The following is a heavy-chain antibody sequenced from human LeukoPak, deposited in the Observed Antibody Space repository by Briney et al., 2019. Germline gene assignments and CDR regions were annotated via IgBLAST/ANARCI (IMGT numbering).Heavy chain of an antibody. D-gene: IGHD5-24*01. Sequence: GGSLRLSCAASGFTFNNYWMAWVRQAPGKGLEWVANIKVDGSEKYYVDSVKGRFTISRDNAKSSLYLQMNSLRAEDTAVYSCARELRANWYFDLWGRGTLVTVPS. J-gene: IGHJ2*01. V-gene: IGHV3-7*04. CDR1: GFTFNNYW. CDR3: ARELRANWYFDL. CDR2: IKVDGSEK.